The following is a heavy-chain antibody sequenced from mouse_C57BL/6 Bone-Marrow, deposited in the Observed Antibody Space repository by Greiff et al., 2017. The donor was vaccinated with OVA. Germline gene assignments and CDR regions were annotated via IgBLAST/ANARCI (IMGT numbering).Heavy chain of an antibody. CDR3: ASLNWDVRYFDV. CDR2: IHPNSGST. D-gene: IGHD4-1*01. CDR1: GYTFTSYW. Sequence: QVQLQQSGAELVKPGASVKLSCKASGYTFTSYWMHWVKQRPGQGLEWIGMIHPNSGSTTYNEKFKSKATLTVDKSSSTAYMQLSSLTSEDSAVYYWASLNWDVRYFDVWGTGTTVTVSS. J-gene: IGHJ1*03. V-gene: IGHV1-64*01.